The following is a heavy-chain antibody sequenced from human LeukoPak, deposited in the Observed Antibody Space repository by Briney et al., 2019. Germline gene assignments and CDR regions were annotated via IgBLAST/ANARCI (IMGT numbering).Heavy chain of an antibody. CDR1: GGTFSSYA. CDR2: IIPIFGTA. J-gene: IGHJ2*01. V-gene: IGHV1-69*13. Sequence: GASVKVSCKASGGTFSSYAISWVRQAPGQGLEWMGGIIPIFGTANYAQKFQGRVTITADETTSTAYMELSSLRSEDTAVYYCATRNLASCSNTSCFERVRYFDLWGRGTLVTVSS. D-gene: IGHD2-2*01. CDR3: ATRNLASCSNTSCFERVRYFDL.